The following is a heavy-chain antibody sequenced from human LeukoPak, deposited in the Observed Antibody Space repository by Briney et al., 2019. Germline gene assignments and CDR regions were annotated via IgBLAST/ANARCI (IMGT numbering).Heavy chain of an antibody. J-gene: IGHJ4*02. D-gene: IGHD3-22*01. CDR2: VSHDEDNK. CDR3: ARGHYYDSSGYLGIDY. V-gene: IGHV3-30-3*01. CDR1: GFTFSSYA. Sequence: SGGSLRLSCAASGFTFSSYAMHWVRQAPGKGLEWVAVVSHDEDNKYYADSVKGRFTISRDNSKNTLYLQMNSLRAEDTAVYYCARGHYYDSSGYLGIDYWGQGTLVTVSS.